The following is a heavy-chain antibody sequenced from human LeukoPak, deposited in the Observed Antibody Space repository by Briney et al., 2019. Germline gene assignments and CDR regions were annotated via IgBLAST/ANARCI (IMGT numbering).Heavy chain of an antibody. Sequence: GASVKVSCKASGGTFSSYAISWVRQAPGQGLEWMGGIFPIFGTANYAQKFQGRVTITTDESTSTAYMELSSLRSEDTAVYYCARDGSGRNFDYWGQGTLVTVSS. J-gene: IGHJ4*02. CDR1: GGTFSSYA. CDR2: IFPIFGTA. CDR3: ARDGSGRNFDY. V-gene: IGHV1-69*05. D-gene: IGHD3-10*01.